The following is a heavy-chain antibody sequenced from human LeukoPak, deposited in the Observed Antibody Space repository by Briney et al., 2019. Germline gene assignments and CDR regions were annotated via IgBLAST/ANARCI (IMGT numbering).Heavy chain of an antibody. CDR2: ISAYNGNT. Sequence: ASVTVSFKSSGYSFTSYGISWVRQAPGQGLEWMGWISAYNGNTNYAQKLKGRVTMTTDTSTSTAYMELRSLRSDDTAVYYCARDYGVYASDYYDSSGYYQPNAFDIWGQGTMVSVSS. D-gene: IGHD3-22*01. V-gene: IGHV1-18*01. CDR3: ARDYGVYASDYYDSSGYYQPNAFDI. CDR1: GYSFTSYG. J-gene: IGHJ3*02.